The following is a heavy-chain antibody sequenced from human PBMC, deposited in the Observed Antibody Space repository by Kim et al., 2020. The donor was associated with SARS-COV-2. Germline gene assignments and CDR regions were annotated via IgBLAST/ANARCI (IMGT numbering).Heavy chain of an antibody. CDR2: IYYSGST. Sequence: SETLSLTCTVSGGSISSSSYYWGWIRQPPGKGLEWIGSIYYSGSTYYNPSLKSRVTISVDTSKNQFSLKLSSVTAADTAVYYCARILGVNSSSWYSWSFGAFDIWGQVRMVTVSS. J-gene: IGHJ3*02. CDR3: ARILGVNSSSWYSWSFGAFDI. D-gene: IGHD6-13*01. CDR1: GGSISSSSYY. V-gene: IGHV4-39*07.